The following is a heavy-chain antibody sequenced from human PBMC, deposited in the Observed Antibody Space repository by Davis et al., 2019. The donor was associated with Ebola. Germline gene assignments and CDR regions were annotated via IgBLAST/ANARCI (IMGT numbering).Heavy chain of an antibody. D-gene: IGHD2-15*01. V-gene: IGHV3-30-3*01. CDR2: ISYDGSNK. CDR3: ASAHRVEDY. J-gene: IGHJ4*02. Sequence: GGSLRLSCAASGFTFSSYAMHWVRQAPGKGLEWVAVISYDGSNKYYADSVKGRFTISRDNSKNTLYLQMNSLRAEDTAVYYCASAHRVEDYWGQGTLVTVSS. CDR1: GFTFSSYA.